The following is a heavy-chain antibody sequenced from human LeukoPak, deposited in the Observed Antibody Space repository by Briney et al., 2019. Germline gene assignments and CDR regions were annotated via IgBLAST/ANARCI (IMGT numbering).Heavy chain of an antibody. Sequence: GGSLRLSCAASGFTFSDYYMTWIRQAPGKGLECVSYISSSSDYTNYPDSVKGRFTISRDNAKNSLYLQMNSLRAEDTALYYCARVKVGTINRFDYWGQGTLATVS. V-gene: IGHV3-11*05. J-gene: IGHJ4*02. CDR1: GFTFSDYY. D-gene: IGHD1-26*01. CDR2: ISSSSDYT. CDR3: ARVKVGTINRFDY.